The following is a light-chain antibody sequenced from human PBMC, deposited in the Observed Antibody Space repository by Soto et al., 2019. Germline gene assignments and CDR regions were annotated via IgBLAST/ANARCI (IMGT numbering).Light chain of an antibody. V-gene: IGKV1-12*01. Sequence: DIQMTQSPSSLAASVGDRVTITCRASQVMSSWLVWYQQKPGHAPKLLIYAATNLQSGVPSRFSGSASGTEFTLNISNVQPEDFATYYCQQASSFPFTFGGGTEVQIK. CDR3: QQASSFPFT. J-gene: IGKJ4*01. CDR2: AAT. CDR1: QVMSSW.